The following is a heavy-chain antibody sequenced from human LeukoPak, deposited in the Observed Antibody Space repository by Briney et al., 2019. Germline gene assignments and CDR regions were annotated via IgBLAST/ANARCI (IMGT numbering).Heavy chain of an antibody. CDR3: ARATYSTSHFSYYFDY. CDR2: ISYDGTNK. V-gene: IGHV3-30-3*01. CDR1: GFTFSSYA. Sequence: QPGGSLRLSCAASGFTFSSYAMHWVRQAPDKGLKWVAVISYDGTNKYYADSVRGRFTISRDNSKNTLYLQMNSLRVDDTAVYYCARATYSTSHFSYYFDYWGQGTLVTVSS. J-gene: IGHJ4*02. D-gene: IGHD6-6*01.